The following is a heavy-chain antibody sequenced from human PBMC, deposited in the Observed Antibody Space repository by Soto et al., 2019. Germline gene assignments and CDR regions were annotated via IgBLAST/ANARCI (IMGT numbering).Heavy chain of an antibody. V-gene: IGHV1-18*01. CDR2: ISVYNGNK. J-gene: IGHJ6*02. CDR1: GYTFNNYG. D-gene: IGHD3-10*01. CDR3: ARVAITLIRGLKVDFYSMDV. Sequence: ASVKVSCKASGYTFNNYGITWVRQAPGQGLEWLGWISVYNGNKNYAKKVQGRVSMTAETSTSTAHMELRSLQSDDTAVYFCARVAITLIRGLKVDFYSMDVWGQGTTVTVSS.